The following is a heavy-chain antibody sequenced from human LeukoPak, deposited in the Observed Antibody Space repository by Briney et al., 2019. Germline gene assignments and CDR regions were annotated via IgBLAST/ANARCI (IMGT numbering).Heavy chain of an antibody. CDR2: ISVRGDHT. Sequence: AGGSLRLSCVASGFTFGAYAMRWVRLAPGKGLEWVSSISVRGDHTYYADSVKDRFTISRDNSKKMSYVQMNSLRAEDTAVYYCARGRGGRSAWSGNYYYGMDVWGQGTTVTVSS. CDR3: ARGRGGRSAWSGNYYYGMDV. J-gene: IGHJ6*02. V-gene: IGHV3-23*01. CDR1: GFTFGAYA. D-gene: IGHD6-19*01.